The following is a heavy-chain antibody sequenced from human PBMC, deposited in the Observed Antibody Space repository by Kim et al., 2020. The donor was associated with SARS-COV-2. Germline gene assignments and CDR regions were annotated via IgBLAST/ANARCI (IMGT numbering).Heavy chain of an antibody. CDR2: VKLDGSDK. J-gene: IGHJ4*02. V-gene: IGHV3-7*01. CDR1: GFTYSTFW. Sequence: GGSLRLSCAASGFTYSTFWLNWVRQAPGKGLEWVANVKLDGSDKSYVDSANGRFTISRDNAKNSLYLQMNSLRAEDPAVYSCGRGSGYHLYWGQGTLVTVSS. D-gene: IGHD6-13*01. CDR3: GRGSGYHLY.